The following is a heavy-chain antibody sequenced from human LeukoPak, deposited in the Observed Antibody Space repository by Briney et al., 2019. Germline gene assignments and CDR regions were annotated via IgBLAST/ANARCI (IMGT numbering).Heavy chain of an antibody. D-gene: IGHD2-2*01. Sequence: ASVKVSCKASGYTFTGYYMHWVRQAPGQGLEWMGWINPNSGGTNYAQKFQGRVTMTRDTSISTAFMELSRLRSDDTAVYYCASGLFRYEDSSSPKVGVDYWAQGTLITV. J-gene: IGHJ4*02. CDR2: INPNSGGT. V-gene: IGHV1-2*02. CDR1: GYTFTGYY. CDR3: ASGLFRYEDSSSPKVGVDY.